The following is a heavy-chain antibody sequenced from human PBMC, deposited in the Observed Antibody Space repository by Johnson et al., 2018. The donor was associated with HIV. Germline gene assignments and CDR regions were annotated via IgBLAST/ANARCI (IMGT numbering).Heavy chain of an antibody. Sequence: VQLVESGGGVVQPGGSLRLSCAASGFTFSSYVMNWVRQAPGKGLEWVSGVNWNGGSTGYADSVKGRFTISRDNAKNSLYLQMKSLRAEDTALYYCASHRSIAADDAFDIWGQGTMVTVSS. V-gene: IGHV3-20*04. CDR3: ASHRSIAADDAFDI. CDR2: VNWNGGST. J-gene: IGHJ3*02. CDR1: GFTFSSYV. D-gene: IGHD6-13*01.